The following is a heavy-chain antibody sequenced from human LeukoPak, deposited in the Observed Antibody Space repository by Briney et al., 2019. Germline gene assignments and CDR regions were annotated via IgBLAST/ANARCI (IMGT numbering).Heavy chain of an antibody. CDR3: ARDIVSGSGSLDY. D-gene: IGHD3-10*01. V-gene: IGHV3-74*01. J-gene: IGHJ4*02. CDR2: VKSDGSNP. Sequence: GGSLRLSCAASRFSFSNYWMHWVRQAPGKGLVWVSRVKSDGSNPSYADSVKGQFTISRDNAENMLYLQMNTLGAEDTAVYYCARDIVSGSGSLDYWGQGTLVTVSS. CDR1: RFSFSNYW.